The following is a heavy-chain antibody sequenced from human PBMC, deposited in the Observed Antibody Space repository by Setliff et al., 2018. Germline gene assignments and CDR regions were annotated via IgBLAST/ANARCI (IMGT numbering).Heavy chain of an antibody. V-gene: IGHV4-4*07. D-gene: IGHD3-10*01. CDR1: GDSISNYY. J-gene: IGHJ4*02. Sequence: ETLSLTCTVSGDSISNYYWNWIRQPAGKGLEWIGRIYVTESTKYNPSLKSRVTLSIDTSKNQFSLKLSSVTAADAALYYCAASRAYTGAVEEWFLPKTFDFWGQGSPVTAPQ. CDR3: AASRAYTGAVEEWFLPKTFDF. CDR2: IYVTEST.